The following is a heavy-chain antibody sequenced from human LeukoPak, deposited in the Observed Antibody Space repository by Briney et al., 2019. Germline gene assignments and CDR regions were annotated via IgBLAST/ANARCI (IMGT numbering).Heavy chain of an antibody. J-gene: IGHJ4*02. Sequence: PGGSPRLSCAASGFTLSSYSMNWVRQAPGKGLEWVSSISSSSSYIYYADSVKGRFTISRDNAKNLLYLQMNSLRAEDTAVYYCARAYYYYGSGSSYDYWGQGTLVTVSS. CDR1: GFTLSSYS. V-gene: IGHV3-21*01. CDR2: ISSSSSYI. D-gene: IGHD3-10*01. CDR3: ARAYYYYGSGSSYDY.